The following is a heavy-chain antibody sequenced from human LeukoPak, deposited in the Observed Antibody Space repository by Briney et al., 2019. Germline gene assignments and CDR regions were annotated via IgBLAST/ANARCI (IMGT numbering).Heavy chain of an antibody. CDR2: INSDGRNT. Sequence: GVSLRLSCVASGFTFSTYWMHWLRQVPGKGLVWVSRINSDGRNTDYADSVKGRFTISRDNAENTLYLQMNNLRAEDAAVYYCARLMVIRGVAADYWGRGTLVTVS. CDR3: ARLMVIRGVAADY. V-gene: IGHV3-74*01. J-gene: IGHJ4*02. D-gene: IGHD3-10*01. CDR1: GFTFSTYW.